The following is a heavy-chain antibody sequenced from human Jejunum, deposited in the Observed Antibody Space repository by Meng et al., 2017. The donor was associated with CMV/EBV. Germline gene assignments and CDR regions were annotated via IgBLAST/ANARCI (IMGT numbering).Heavy chain of an antibody. CDR1: FTFSSAW. D-gene: IGHD2-21*01. CDR3: ATDQIILGDGLGY. V-gene: IGHV3-15*01. J-gene: IGHJ4*02. Sequence: FTFSSAWMSWVHQAPRKGLKWVGLIRGESDGGTVDYTAPVEGEFAISRDNSKSTLYLQMNSLKIENTAMYYCATDQIILGDGLGYWGQGTLVTVSS. CDR2: IRGESDGGTV.